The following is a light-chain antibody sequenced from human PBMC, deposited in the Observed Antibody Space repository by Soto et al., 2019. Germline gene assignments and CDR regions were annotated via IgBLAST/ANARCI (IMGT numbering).Light chain of an antibody. CDR1: DNDVGVYNY. V-gene: IGLV2-14*01. J-gene: IGLJ3*02. CDR2: DVT. CDR3: SSYTTSTTRV. Sequence: QSVLTQPVSVSGSPGQSITISCTGTDNDVGVYNYVSWYQQHPGKAPKLIIYDVTNRPSGVSNRFPGSKSGNTASLTISGLQAEDEADYYCSSYTTSTTRVFGGGTKLTVL.